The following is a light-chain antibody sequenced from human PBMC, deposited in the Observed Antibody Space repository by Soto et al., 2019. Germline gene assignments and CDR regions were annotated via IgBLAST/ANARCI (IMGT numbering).Light chain of an antibody. V-gene: IGKV3-15*01. CDR1: QSVSSN. J-gene: IGKJ5*01. CDR2: GAS. CDR3: QQYNNWPLSIT. Sequence: EILMTQSPSTLSVSPGERATLSCRASQSVSSNLAWYQQKPGQAPRLLIYGASTRATGIPARLSGSGSGTEFTLTISSLQSEDFAVYHCQQYNNWPLSITFGQGTRLEIK.